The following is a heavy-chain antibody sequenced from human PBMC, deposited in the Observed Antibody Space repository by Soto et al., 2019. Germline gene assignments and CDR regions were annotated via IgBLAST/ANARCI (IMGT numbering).Heavy chain of an antibody. CDR2: IIPICGTA. CDR1: A. CDR3: ASDKSYAVFDY. J-gene: IGHJ4*02. Sequence: AGSRMRQAPGQGLEGMRGIIPICGTANYAQKFQGRVTMTADTSKSPAYMELSTLRAEDTAVYYCASDKSYAVFDYWGQGTLVTVSS. D-gene: IGHD2-2*01. V-gene: IGHV1-69*06.